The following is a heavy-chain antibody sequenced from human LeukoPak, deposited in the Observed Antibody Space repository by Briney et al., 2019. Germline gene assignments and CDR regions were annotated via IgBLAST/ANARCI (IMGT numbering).Heavy chain of an antibody. V-gene: IGHV4-34*01. CDR3: ARGTGGYDILTGYYHYYYYGMDV. CDR2: INHSGST. CDR1: GGSFSGYY. Sequence: SETLSLTCAVYGGSFSGYYWSWIRQPPGKGLEWIGEINHSGSTNYNPSLKSRVTISVDTSKNQFSLKLSSVTAADMAVYYCARGTGGYDILTGYYHYYYYGMDVWGQGTTVTVSS. D-gene: IGHD3-9*01. J-gene: IGHJ6*02.